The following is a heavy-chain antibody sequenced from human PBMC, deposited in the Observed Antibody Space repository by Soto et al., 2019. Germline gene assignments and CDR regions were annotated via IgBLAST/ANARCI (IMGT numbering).Heavy chain of an antibody. Sequence: QVQLVQSGDEVKKPGASVKVSCKASGYIFVNYGIAWVRQAPGQGLEWMGWISPYTGNTHSATKVMGRSPMTTTTSTSPAYMVLGSLTSDDTAVYYCVMVDNYVTPTPQDVWGQGTTVTVSS. J-gene: IGHJ6*02. V-gene: IGHV1-18*01. CDR3: VMVDNYVTPTPQDV. D-gene: IGHD3-16*01. CDR1: GYIFVNYG. CDR2: ISPYTGNT.